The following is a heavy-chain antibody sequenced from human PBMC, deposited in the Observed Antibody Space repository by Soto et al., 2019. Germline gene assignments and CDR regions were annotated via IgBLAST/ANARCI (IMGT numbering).Heavy chain of an antibody. J-gene: IGHJ6*02. CDR2: IIPIFGTA. D-gene: IGHD2-2*01. CDR1: GGTFSSYA. CDR3: ASSVAKYYYYGMGV. V-gene: IGHV1-69*12. Sequence: QVQLVQSGAEVKKPGSSVKVSCKASGGTFSSYAISWVRQAPGQGLEWMGGIIPIFGTANYAQKFQGRVTITADESTRTAYMEMSSLISEDTAVYYCASSVAKYYYYGMGVLGQGTTVTVSS.